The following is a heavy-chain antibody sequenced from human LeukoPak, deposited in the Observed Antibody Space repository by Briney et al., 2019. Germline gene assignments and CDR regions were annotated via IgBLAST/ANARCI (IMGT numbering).Heavy chain of an antibody. CDR1: GGSISSSNW. Sequence: PSETLTLTCVVSGGSISSSNWWTWVRQPPGKGLEWIGEIYPGGSTNYHPSLNSRVTISLGKSKNHFSLEMTSVTAADTAVYYCAGEGDSAEYWGQGTLVTVSS. V-gene: IGHV4-4*02. CDR2: IYPGGST. CDR3: AGEGDSAEY. J-gene: IGHJ4*02. D-gene: IGHD5-18*01.